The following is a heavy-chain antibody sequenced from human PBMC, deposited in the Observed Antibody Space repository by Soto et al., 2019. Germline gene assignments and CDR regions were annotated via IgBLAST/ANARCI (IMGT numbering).Heavy chain of an antibody. Sequence: ASVKVSCKASGYTLTSYGISWVRQAPGQGLEWMGWISAYNGNTNYAQKLQGRVTMTTDTSTSTAYMERRSLRSDDTAVYYCARIMYGAGTNGFDYWGQGTLVTFSS. CDR3: ARIMYGAGTNGFDY. CDR1: GYTLTSYG. V-gene: IGHV1-18*01. J-gene: IGHJ4*02. D-gene: IGHD3-10*01. CDR2: ISAYNGNT.